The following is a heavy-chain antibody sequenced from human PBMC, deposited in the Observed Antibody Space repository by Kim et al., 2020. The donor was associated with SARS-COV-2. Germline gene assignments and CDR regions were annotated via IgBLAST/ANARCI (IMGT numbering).Heavy chain of an antibody. CDR2: INPNSGGT. J-gene: IGHJ6*02. V-gene: IGHV1-2*06. Sequence: ASVKVSCKASGYTFTGYYMHWVRQAPGQGLEWMGRINPNSGGTNYAQKFQGRVTMTRDTSISTAYMELSRLRSDDTAVYYCARVPGSRATNYYGMDVWGQGTTVTVSS. D-gene: IGHD6-13*01. CDR3: ARVPGSRATNYYGMDV. CDR1: GYTFTGYY.